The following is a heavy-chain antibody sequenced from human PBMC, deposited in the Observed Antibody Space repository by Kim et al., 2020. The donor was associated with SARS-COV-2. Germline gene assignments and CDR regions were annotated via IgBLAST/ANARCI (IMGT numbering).Heavy chain of an antibody. CDR1: GGSISSSSYY. V-gene: IGHV4-39*01. CDR2: IYYSGST. D-gene: IGHD5-12*01. Sequence: SETLSLTCTVSGGSISSSSYYWGWIRQPPGKGLEWIGSIYYSGSTYYNPSLKSRVTISVDTSKNQFSLKLSSVTAADTDVYYCASASIGYVYYYGMDVWG. CDR3: ASASIGYVYYYGMDV. J-gene: IGHJ6*01.